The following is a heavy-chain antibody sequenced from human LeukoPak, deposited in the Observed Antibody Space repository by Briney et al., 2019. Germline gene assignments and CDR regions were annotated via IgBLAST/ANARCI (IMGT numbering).Heavy chain of an antibody. CDR2: IYPGDSDI. CDR1: GYTFNTYW. J-gene: IGHJ4*02. D-gene: IGHD6-19*01. Sequence: PGESLKISCQGSGYTFNTYWVGWVRQMPGKGLEWIGIIYPGDSDIRYSPSFRGQVTISADKSSSTAYLQWSSLKASDTVMYYCARRDVSAWYHFDYWGQGTLVTVSS. V-gene: IGHV5-51*01. CDR3: ARRDVSAWYHFDY.